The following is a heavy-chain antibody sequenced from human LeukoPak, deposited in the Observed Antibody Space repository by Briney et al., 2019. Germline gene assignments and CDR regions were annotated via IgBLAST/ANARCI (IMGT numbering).Heavy chain of an antibody. D-gene: IGHD1-26*01. CDR2: IYYSGST. Sequence: SETLSLTCTVSGGSISSGDYYWSWIRQPPGKGLEWIGYIYYSGSTYYNPSLKSRVTISVDTSKNQFSLKLSSVTAADTAVYYCARVPFVVGATSFDYWGQGTLVTVSS. CDR3: ARVPFVVGATSFDY. CDR1: GGSISSGDYY. J-gene: IGHJ4*02. V-gene: IGHV4-30-4*01.